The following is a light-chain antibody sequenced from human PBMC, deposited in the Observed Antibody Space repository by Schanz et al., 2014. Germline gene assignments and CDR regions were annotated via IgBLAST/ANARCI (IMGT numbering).Light chain of an antibody. CDR1: QSVSSID. V-gene: IGKV3-20*01. CDR3: QHYSLSPL. J-gene: IGKJ1*01. CDR2: GAS. Sequence: ETVLTQSPATLSVSPGDRATLSCRASQSVSSIDLAWYQQKPGQAPNVLIYGASRRATGIPDRFSGSGSGTDFTLTISRLEPEDFAVYYCQHYSLSPLFGQGTKVDI.